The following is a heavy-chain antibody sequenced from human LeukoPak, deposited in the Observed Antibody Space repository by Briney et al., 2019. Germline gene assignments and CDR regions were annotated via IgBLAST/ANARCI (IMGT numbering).Heavy chain of an antibody. Sequence: SETLSLTCTVSGVSISSYCWNWIRPPAGKGLEWIGRVYTTGSTNYNPSLKSRVTMSVDTSKNQFSLKLTSVTAADTAVYYCASLDRWYAFDIWGQGTMVTVSS. CDR3: ASLDRWYAFDI. CDR1: GVSISSYC. D-gene: IGHD2-15*01. CDR2: VYTTGST. V-gene: IGHV4-4*07. J-gene: IGHJ3*02.